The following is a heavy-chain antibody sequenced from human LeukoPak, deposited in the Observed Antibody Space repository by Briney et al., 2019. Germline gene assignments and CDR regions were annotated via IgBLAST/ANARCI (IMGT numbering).Heavy chain of an antibody. CDR3: ARSGKTGLFDY. J-gene: IGHJ4*02. CDR2: IYYSGST. Sequence: PSETLSLTCTVSGGSISSGDYYWSWIRQPPGKGLEWIGYIYYSGSTYYNPSLKSGATISVDTSKNQFSLKLTAVTAADRAVYSCARSGKTGLFDYWGQGTLVTVSS. CDR1: GGSISSGDYY. V-gene: IGHV4-30-4*02. D-gene: IGHD1-1*01.